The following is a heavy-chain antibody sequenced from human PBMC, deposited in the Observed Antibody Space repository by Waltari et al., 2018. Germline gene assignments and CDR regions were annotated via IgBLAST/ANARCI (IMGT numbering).Heavy chain of an antibody. V-gene: IGHV3-53*01. CDR3: ARWLLSERKGIDV. D-gene: IGHD3-3*01. J-gene: IGHJ6*02. CDR2: LYPGETI. CDR1: GLTVSANF. Sequence: EVQLVESGGLLMQPGGSLRLSCAASGLTVSANFMTWVRQAPGKGLEWVSILYPGETINYADSVKGRFTISRDNSKNTLYLQMNSLRVEDTAVYYCARWLLSERKGIDVWGQGTTVTVSS.